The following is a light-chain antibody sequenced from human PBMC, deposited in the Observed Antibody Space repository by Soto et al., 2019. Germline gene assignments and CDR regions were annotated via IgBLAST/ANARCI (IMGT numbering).Light chain of an antibody. Sequence: QSVLTQPPSVSGAPGQRVTISCTGSSSNIGAVFDVHWYQQFPGTAPKLLIYGNSNRPSGVPDRFSGSKSGTSASLAITGLQAEDEADYYCQSYDSSLSGYVVFGGGTKLTVL. CDR3: QSYDSSLSGYVV. J-gene: IGLJ2*01. CDR1: SSNIGAVFD. V-gene: IGLV1-40*01. CDR2: GNS.